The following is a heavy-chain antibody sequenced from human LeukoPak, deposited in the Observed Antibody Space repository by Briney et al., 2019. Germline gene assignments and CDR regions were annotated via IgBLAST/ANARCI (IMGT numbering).Heavy chain of an antibody. J-gene: IGHJ4*02. V-gene: IGHV3-23*01. CDR2: ISISGSKT. CDR3: AKEAGRGYYDSSGYYYGVLY. CDR1: EFDFSSHA. Sequence: PGGSLRLSCAASEFDFSSHAMTWVRQAPGKGLEWVSAISISGSKTYYADSVKGRFTISRDNSKNTLYLQMNSLRAEDTAVYYCAKEAGRGYYDSSGYYYGVLYWGQGTLVTVSS. D-gene: IGHD3-22*01.